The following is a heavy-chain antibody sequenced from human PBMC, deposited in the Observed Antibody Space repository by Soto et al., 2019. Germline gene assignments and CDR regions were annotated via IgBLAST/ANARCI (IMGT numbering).Heavy chain of an antibody. Sequence: SETLSLTCTVSGGSISDYYWGWIRQSPGKGLEWIGYIYYSGTTNYNPSLKGRVTITTDTSKSTAYVEMRSLRADDTAVYYCARGLLWFGELLSLDYWGQGTLVTVSS. CDR2: IYYSGTT. CDR3: ARGLLWFGELLSLDY. V-gene: IGHV4-59*01. J-gene: IGHJ4*02. D-gene: IGHD3-10*01. CDR1: GGSISDYY.